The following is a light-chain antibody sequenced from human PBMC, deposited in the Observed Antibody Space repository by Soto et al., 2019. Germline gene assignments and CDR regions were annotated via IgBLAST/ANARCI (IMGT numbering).Light chain of an antibody. V-gene: IGLV2-11*01. CDR2: DVS. Sequence: QSVLTQPRSVSGSPGQSVTISCTGTSSDVGAYNYVSWYQHHPAKAPKLLIYDVSKRPSGVPDRFSGSKSGNTASLTISGLQPEDEADYYCCSYAGTYTMVFGGGTKVTV. J-gene: IGLJ2*01. CDR3: CSYAGTYTMV. CDR1: SSDVGAYNY.